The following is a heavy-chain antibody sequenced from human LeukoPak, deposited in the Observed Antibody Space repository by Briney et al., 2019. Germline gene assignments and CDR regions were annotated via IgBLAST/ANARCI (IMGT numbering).Heavy chain of an antibody. CDR2: IIPIFGTA. CDR1: GGTFGSYA. J-gene: IGHJ3*02. Sequence: SVKVSCKASGGTFGSYAISWVRQAPGQGLEWMGGIIPIFGTANYAQKFQGRVTITTDESTSTAYMELSSLRSEDTAVYYCARAVKQQLANDAFDIWGQGTMVTVSS. V-gene: IGHV1-69*05. D-gene: IGHD6-13*01. CDR3: ARAVKQQLANDAFDI.